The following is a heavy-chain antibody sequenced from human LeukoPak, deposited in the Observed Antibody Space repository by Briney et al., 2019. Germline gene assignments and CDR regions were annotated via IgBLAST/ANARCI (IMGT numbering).Heavy chain of an antibody. CDR2: INPSGGST. CDR3: ARARRIHIVATDLAY. D-gene: IGHD5-12*01. Sequence: GASVKVSCKASGYTFTSYYMHWVRQAPGQGLEWMGIINPSGGSTSYAQKFQGRVTMTRDMSTSTVYMELSSLRSEDTAVYYCARARRIHIVATDLAYWGQGTLVTVSS. CDR1: GYTFTSYY. V-gene: IGHV1-46*01. J-gene: IGHJ4*02.